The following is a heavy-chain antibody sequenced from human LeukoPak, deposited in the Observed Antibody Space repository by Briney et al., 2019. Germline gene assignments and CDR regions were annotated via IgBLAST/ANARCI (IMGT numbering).Heavy chain of an antibody. J-gene: IGHJ5*02. D-gene: IGHD2-2*01. CDR1: GYTFTGYY. CDR3: ARLFTPRYCSTTSCYWKGWFDP. Sequence: GASVKVSCKASGYTFTGYYMHWVRQAPGQGLEWMGWINPNSGGTNYAQKFQGRVTMTRDTSISTAYMELSSLRSEDTAVYYCARLFTPRYCSTTSCYWKGWFDPWGQGTLVTVSS. CDR2: INPNSGGT. V-gene: IGHV1-2*02.